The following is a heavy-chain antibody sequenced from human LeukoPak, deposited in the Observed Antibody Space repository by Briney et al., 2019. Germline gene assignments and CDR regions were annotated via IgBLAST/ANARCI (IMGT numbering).Heavy chain of an antibody. V-gene: IGHV3-23*01. J-gene: IGHJ4*02. CDR2: ISGSGGSK. CDR3: AKDRGIAAAGPNDY. Sequence: PGGSLRLSCAASGFTFSSDAMSWVRQAPGRGLEWVSAISGSGGSKCYADSVKGRFTISRDNSKNTLYLQMNSLRAEDTAVYYCAKDRGIAAAGPNDYWGQGTLVTVSS. CDR1: GFTFSSDA. D-gene: IGHD6-13*01.